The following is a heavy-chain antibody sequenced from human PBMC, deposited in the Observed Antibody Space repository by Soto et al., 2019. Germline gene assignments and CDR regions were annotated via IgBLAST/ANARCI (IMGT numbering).Heavy chain of an antibody. CDR3: VKGGSAPVAMLDAFDI. V-gene: IGHV3-9*01. J-gene: IGHJ3*02. CDR1: GFTIDDYA. CDR2: VSWYSGFT. D-gene: IGHD2-2*01. Sequence: EVQLVESGGGLVQPGRSLRLSCAASGFTIDDYAMHWVRQPPGKGLEWVSGVSWYSGFTGYAESVKGRFTISRVNAKNSLYLQTNSLSAEDTALYYCVKGGSAPVAMLDAFDIWGQGTMVTVSS.